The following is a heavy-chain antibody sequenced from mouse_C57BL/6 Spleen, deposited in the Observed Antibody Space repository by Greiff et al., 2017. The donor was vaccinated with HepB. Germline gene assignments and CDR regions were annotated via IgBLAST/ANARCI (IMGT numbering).Heavy chain of an antibody. V-gene: IGHV6-6*01. J-gene: IGHJ2*01. Sequence: EVKLQESGGGLVQPGGSMKLSCAASGFTFSDAWMDWVRQSPEKGLEWVAEIRNKANNHATYYDESVKGRFTISRDDSKSGVYLQMNSLRSEDTGIYYSTSAPFYYGNYVGYFDYWGQGTTFTVSS. CDR3: TSAPFYYGNYVGYFDY. CDR2: IRNKANNHAT. D-gene: IGHD2-1*01. CDR1: GFTFSDAW.